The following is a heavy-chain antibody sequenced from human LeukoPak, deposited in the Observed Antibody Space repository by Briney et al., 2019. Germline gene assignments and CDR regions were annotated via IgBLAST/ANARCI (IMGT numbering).Heavy chain of an antibody. Sequence: ASVKVSCKASGYTFTSYYMHWVRQAPGQGLECMGIINPIGDSTNYAQKFQGRVTMTRDTSTSTVYMELSSLRSEDTAVYYCASAVVVTATLDYWGQGTLVTVSS. V-gene: IGHV1-46*01. D-gene: IGHD2-21*02. CDR1: GYTFTSYY. J-gene: IGHJ4*02. CDR3: ASAVVVTATLDY. CDR2: INPIGDST.